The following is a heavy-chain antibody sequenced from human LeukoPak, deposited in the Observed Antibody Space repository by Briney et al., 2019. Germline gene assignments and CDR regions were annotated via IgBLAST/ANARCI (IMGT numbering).Heavy chain of an antibody. CDR2: SRHDEDGK. Sequence: GGSLRLSCAASGFSFSSYGLYWVRQAPGKGLDWVAFSRHDEDGKYYADSVKGRFTISRDNSKNTVYLQLNSLRADDTAVYYCAKEVGIWFGELSALGDYWGQGTLVTVSS. J-gene: IGHJ4*02. V-gene: IGHV3-30*02. D-gene: IGHD3-10*01. CDR1: GFSFSSYG. CDR3: AKEVGIWFGELSALGDY.